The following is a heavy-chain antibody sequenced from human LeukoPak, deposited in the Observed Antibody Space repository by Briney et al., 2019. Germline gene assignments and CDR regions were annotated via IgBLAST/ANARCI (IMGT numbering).Heavy chain of an antibody. Sequence: PGGSLRLSCAASGFTFRRCELSWVSQAPAKGLEWGSLISSSSSITYYADTFKGRVTITRDSAKNSLYLQMNSLRAEDTAVYYCARHAYHSNSVGFDVWGQGTMVTVSS. D-gene: IGHD4-23*01. CDR3: ARHAYHSNSVGFDV. V-gene: IGHV3-48*03. J-gene: IGHJ3*01. CDR1: GFTFRRCE. CDR2: ISSSSSIT.